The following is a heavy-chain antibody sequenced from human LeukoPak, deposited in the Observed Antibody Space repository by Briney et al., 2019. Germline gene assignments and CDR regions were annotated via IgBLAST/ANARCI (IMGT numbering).Heavy chain of an antibody. CDR1: GYTFTGYY. Sequence: ASVKVSCKASGYTFTGYYMHWMRQAPGQGLEWMGWINPNSGGTNYAQKFQGRVTMTRDTSISTAYMELSRLRSDDTAVYYCARADFDWLLLSYWGQGTLVTVSS. CDR3: ARADFDWLLLSY. V-gene: IGHV1-2*02. CDR2: INPNSGGT. D-gene: IGHD3-9*01. J-gene: IGHJ4*02.